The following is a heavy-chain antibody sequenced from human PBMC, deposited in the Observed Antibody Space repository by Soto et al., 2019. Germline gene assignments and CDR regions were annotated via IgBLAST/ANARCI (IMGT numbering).Heavy chain of an antibody. CDR2: LNHSGSS. CDR1: GGSFSGYY. J-gene: IGHJ4*02. D-gene: IGHD1-1*01. CDR3: ARDWAGTRTNQGLEY. Sequence: PSETLSLTCAVYGGSFSGYYWSWIRQPPGKGLEWIGELNHSGSSNYIPSLKSRVTMSVATSKNQLSLKPRPVPAADTPAYYCARDWAGTRTNQGLEYWGQGTLVSVSS. V-gene: IGHV4-34*01.